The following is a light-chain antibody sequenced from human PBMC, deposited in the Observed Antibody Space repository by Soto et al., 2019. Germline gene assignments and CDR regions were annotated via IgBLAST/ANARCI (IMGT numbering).Light chain of an antibody. Sequence: DIQMTQSPSTLSASVEDRVTITCRASQSISSWLAWYQQKPGKAPKLLIYDASYLESGVPSRFSGSGSGTEFTLTISSLQPDDLATYYCQQYNSFWTFGQGTKVEI. CDR1: QSISSW. V-gene: IGKV1-5*01. CDR3: QQYNSFWT. J-gene: IGKJ1*01. CDR2: DAS.